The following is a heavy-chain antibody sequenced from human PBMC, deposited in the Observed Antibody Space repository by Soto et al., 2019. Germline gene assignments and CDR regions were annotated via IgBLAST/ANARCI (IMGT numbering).Heavy chain of an antibody. CDR1: GFTFSSYG. CDR3: AKEGESCSGGSCYGYYYYGMDV. J-gene: IGHJ6*02. Sequence: VQLVESGGGVVQPGRSLRLSCAASGFTFSSYGMHWVRQAPGKGLEWVAVISYDGSNKYYADSVKGRFTISRDNSKNTLYLQMNSLRAEDTAVYYCAKEGESCSGGSCYGYYYYGMDVWGQGTTVTVSS. V-gene: IGHV3-30*18. CDR2: ISYDGSNK. D-gene: IGHD2-15*01.